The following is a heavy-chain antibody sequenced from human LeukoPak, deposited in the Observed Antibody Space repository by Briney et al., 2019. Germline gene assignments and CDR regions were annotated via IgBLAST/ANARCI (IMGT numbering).Heavy chain of an antibody. Sequence: GGSLRLSCAASGFTFSDFYMSWIRQAPGKGLEWVSYISSSGSTIYYADSVKGRFTISRDNAKNSLYLQMNSLRAEDTAVYYCARGFGSGYYSKMDAFDIWGQGTMVTVSS. J-gene: IGHJ3*02. CDR3: ARGFGSGYYSKMDAFDI. CDR2: ISSSGSTI. CDR1: GFTFSDFY. D-gene: IGHD3-22*01. V-gene: IGHV3-11*01.